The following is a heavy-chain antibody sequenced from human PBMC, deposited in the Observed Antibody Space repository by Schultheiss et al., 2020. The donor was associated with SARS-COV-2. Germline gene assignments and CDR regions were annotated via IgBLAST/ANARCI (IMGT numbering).Heavy chain of an antibody. CDR3: ARDLLGYYYGMDV. J-gene: IGHJ6*02. CDR1: GFTFSSYA. D-gene: IGHD3-16*01. CDR2: IWYDGSNK. V-gene: IGHV3-33*08. Sequence: GGSLRLSCAASGFTFSSYAMSWVRQAPGKGLEWVAVIWYDGSNKFYADSVKGRFTVSRDNAKNSLYLQMDNLRDEDTAVYYCARDLLGYYYGMDVWGQGTTVTVSS.